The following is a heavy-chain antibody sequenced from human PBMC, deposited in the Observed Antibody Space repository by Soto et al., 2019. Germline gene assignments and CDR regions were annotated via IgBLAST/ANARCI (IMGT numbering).Heavy chain of an antibody. V-gene: IGHV3-23*01. CDR1: GFTFSSYA. Sequence: EVPLLESGGGLVQPGGSLRLSCAASGFTFSSYAMSWVRQAPGKGLEWVSAISGSGGSTYYADSVKGRFTISRDNSKNTLYLQMNSLRADDTAVYYCAKGGEQWLGPPFNWFDPWGQGTLVTFSS. CDR3: AKGGEQWLGPPFNWFDP. J-gene: IGHJ5*02. CDR2: ISGSGGST. D-gene: IGHD6-19*01.